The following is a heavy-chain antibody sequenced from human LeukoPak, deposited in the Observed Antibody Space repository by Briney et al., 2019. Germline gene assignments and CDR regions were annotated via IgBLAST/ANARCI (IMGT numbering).Heavy chain of an antibody. V-gene: IGHV4-59*01. J-gene: IGHJ4*02. D-gene: IGHD3-10*01. Sequence: SETLSLTCTVSGGSISSYYWSWIRQPPGKGLEWIGYIYYSGSTNYNPFLKSRVTISVDTSKNQFSLKLSSVTAADTAVYYCARGFPFREYEFDYWGQGTLVTVSS. CDR3: ARGFPFREYEFDY. CDR2: IYYSGST. CDR1: GGSISSYY.